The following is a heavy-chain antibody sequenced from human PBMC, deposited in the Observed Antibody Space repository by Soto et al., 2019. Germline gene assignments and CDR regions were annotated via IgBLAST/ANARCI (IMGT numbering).Heavy chain of an antibody. CDR3: ARTLEGFDP. CDR1: GGSISSGGYS. D-gene: IGHD3-3*01. V-gene: IGHV4-30-2*01. Sequence: SETLSLTCAVSGGSISSGGYSWSWIRQPPGKGLEWIGYIYHSGSTYYNPSLKSRVTISVDTSKNQFSLKLSSVTAADTAVYYCARTLEGFDPWGQGTLVTVSS. J-gene: IGHJ5*02. CDR2: IYHSGST.